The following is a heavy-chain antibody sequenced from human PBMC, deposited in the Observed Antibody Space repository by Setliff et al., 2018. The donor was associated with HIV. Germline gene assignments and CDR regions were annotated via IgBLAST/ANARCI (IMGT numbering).Heavy chain of an antibody. J-gene: IGHJ3*02. CDR2: IHTSGDT. V-gene: IGHV4-4*07. Sequence: TSETLSLTCTVSGGSIKNSFWSWIRQPAGKGLEWIGRIHTSGDTDYSPSLNSRVTISIDTSKKQFSLKLSSVTAADTAMYYCARRESYYDILTGPAFDAFDIWGQGTMVTVSS. CDR3: ARRESYYDILTGPAFDAFDI. CDR1: GGSIKNSF. D-gene: IGHD3-9*01.